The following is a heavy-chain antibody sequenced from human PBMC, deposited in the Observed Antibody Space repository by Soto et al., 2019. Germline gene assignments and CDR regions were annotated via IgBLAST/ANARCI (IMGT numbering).Heavy chain of an antibody. CDR1: GGSTSSYY. J-gene: IGHJ4*02. Sequence: SETLSLTCSVSGGSTSSYYWSWIRQPPGKGLEWIGYIYYSGSTDYSPSLKSRVTMSIDTSQNQVSLKLTSVTTADTAVYYCEATPRYWGQETLVTVPS. V-gene: IGHV4-59*01. CDR2: IYYSGST. CDR3: EATPRY. D-gene: IGHD2-15*01.